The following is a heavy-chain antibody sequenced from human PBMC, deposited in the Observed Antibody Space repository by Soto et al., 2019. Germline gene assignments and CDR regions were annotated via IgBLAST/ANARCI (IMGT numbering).Heavy chain of an antibody. Sequence: QVQLVQSGAEVKKPGASVKVSCKASGYTFTSYAMHWVRQAPGQRLEWMGWINAGNGNTKYSQKFQGRVTITRDTSASKAYMELSSLRSEDTAVYYCARADDIVVVPAARQDAFDIWGQGTMVTVSS. D-gene: IGHD2-2*01. CDR3: ARADDIVVVPAARQDAFDI. CDR2: INAGNGNT. J-gene: IGHJ3*02. V-gene: IGHV1-3*01. CDR1: GYTFTSYA.